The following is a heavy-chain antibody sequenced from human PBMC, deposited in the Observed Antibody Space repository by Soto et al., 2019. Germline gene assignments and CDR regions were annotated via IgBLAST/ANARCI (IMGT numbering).Heavy chain of an antibody. Sequence: GASVKCSFKASGFSFSDYFMHWVRQAPGQVLDWMGIINPSGDSRNYAQKFQGRVTITRDTSTSTVYMDLSSLRYEDTAVYYCARANSQTYGTPAASSWLHPWGQGTPVTVSS. D-gene: IGHD2-15*01. CDR1: GFSFSDYF. V-gene: IGHV1-46*01. CDR3: ARANSQTYGTPAASSWLHP. CDR2: INPSGDSR. J-gene: IGHJ5*02.